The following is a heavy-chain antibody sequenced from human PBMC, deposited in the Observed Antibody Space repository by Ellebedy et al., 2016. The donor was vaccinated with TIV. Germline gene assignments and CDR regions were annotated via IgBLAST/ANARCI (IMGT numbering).Heavy chain of an antibody. D-gene: IGHD6-6*01. CDR3: ARAYSSSTS. CDR2: ISSSSSYI. CDR1: GFTFSSYS. J-gene: IGHJ4*02. V-gene: IGHV3-21*01. Sequence: GESLKISXAASGFTFSSYSMNWVRQAPGKGLEWVSSISSSSSYIYYADSVKGRFTISRDNAKNSLYLQMNSLRAEDTAVYSCARAYSSSTSWGQGTLVTVSS.